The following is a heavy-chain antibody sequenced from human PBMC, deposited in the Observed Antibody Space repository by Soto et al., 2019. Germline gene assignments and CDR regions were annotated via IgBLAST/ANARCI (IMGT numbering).Heavy chain of an antibody. Sequence: GGSLRLSCAASGFTFSNYAMSWVRQAPGKGLEWVSTISGNGGSTYYADSVKGRFTISRDNPKNTLYLQMNSLRAEDTAVYYCAKDAPGGKVVTAALGYWGQGTLVTVYS. CDR1: GFTFSNYA. J-gene: IGHJ4*02. CDR3: AKDAPGGKVVTAALGY. D-gene: IGHD2-2*01. CDR2: ISGNGGST. V-gene: IGHV3-23*01.